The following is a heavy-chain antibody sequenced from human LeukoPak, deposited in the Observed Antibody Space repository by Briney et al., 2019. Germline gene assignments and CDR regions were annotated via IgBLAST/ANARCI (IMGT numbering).Heavy chain of an antibody. D-gene: IGHD3-10*01. J-gene: IGHJ4*02. CDR3: ARGGDSLHY. V-gene: IGHV3-66*01. Sequence: SGGSLRLSCAASGFTVSSNFMTWVRQAPGKGLEWVSVIYSGGSTYYADSVKDRFTISRDSSKNMLYLQMNSLRAEDTAVYYCARGGDSLHYWGQGTLVTVSS. CDR2: IYSGGST. CDR1: GFTVSSNF.